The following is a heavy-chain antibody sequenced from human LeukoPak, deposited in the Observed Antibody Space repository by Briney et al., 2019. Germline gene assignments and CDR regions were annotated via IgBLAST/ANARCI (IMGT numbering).Heavy chain of an antibody. CDR3: ARVDIAAQGDDY. CDR2: ISSSSSYI. J-gene: IGHJ4*02. D-gene: IGHD6-6*01. V-gene: IGHV3-21*01. Sequence: GGSLRLSCAASGFTFSSYSMNWVRQAPGKGLEWVSSISSSSSYIYYADSMKGRFTISRDNAKNSLYLQMNSLRAEDTAVYYCARVDIAAQGDDYWGQGTLVTVSS. CDR1: GFTFSSYS.